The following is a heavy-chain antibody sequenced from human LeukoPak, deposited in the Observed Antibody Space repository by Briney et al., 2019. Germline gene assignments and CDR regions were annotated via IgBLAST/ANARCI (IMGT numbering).Heavy chain of an antibody. J-gene: IGHJ4*02. D-gene: IGHD3-10*01. V-gene: IGHV1-2*02. Sequence: ASVKVSCKASGYTFTGYYMHWVRQAPGQGLEWMGWINHNSGGTNYAQKFQGRVTMTRDTSISTAYMELSRLRSDDTAVYYCARDDPRGWYYFDYWGQGTLVTVSS. CDR1: GYTFTGYY. CDR2: INHNSGGT. CDR3: ARDDPRGWYYFDY.